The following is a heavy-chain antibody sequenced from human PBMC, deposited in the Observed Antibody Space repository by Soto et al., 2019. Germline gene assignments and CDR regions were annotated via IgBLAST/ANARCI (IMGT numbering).Heavy chain of an antibody. CDR2: IHNNGGT. CDR3: ASRYAPSEFDY. Sequence: QLQLQESGPGLVRPSETLSLTCSVSGDSIRSSSYYWGWIRQSPGEGLEWIGNIHNNGGTQYNPCLKSRVTISVDTSKNQFSLKVTSITVADTGVSYCASRYAPSEFDYWGQGSLVTVSS. CDR1: GDSIRSSSYY. D-gene: IGHD2-2*01. V-gene: IGHV4-39*01. J-gene: IGHJ4*02.